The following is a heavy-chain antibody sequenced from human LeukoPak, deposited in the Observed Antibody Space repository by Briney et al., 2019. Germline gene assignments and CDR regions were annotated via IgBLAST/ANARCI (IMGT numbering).Heavy chain of an antibody. CDR3: ARFWWAAIDF. D-gene: IGHD2-8*02. Sequence: SDPLSLTRTVSGGSISSSSYYWRWIRPPPGKGLEGIGSIYYSGSTYYTPSLKSRVTISADTSKDQFSEQLSSESGGNSTKCCRARFWWAAIDFWGKGTMVAVSS. V-gene: IGHV4-39*01. CDR1: GGSISSSSYY. J-gene: IGHJ4*01. CDR2: IYYSGST.